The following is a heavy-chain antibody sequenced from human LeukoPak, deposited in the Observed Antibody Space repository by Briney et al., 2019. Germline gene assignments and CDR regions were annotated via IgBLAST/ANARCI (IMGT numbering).Heavy chain of an antibody. J-gene: IGHJ5*02. CDR3: ARDNSEKFDL. D-gene: IGHD4-11*01. Sequence: GGSLRLSCAASGFTFSSCTLNWVRQAPGKGLAWVSHTDSDGGITTYADSVKGRFTISRDNAKNTLYLQMNSLRTEDTAVYYCARDNSEKFDLWGQGTLVTVSS. CDR1: GFTFSSCT. V-gene: IGHV3-74*01. CDR2: TDSDGGIT.